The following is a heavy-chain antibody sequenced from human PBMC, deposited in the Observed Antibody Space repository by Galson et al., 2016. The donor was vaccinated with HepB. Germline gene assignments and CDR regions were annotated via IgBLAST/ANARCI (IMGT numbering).Heavy chain of an antibody. CDR1: GYTLSEVA. CDR3: GTVPGPYSSSMVTDY. D-gene: IGHD6-13*01. CDR2: FEPEDSKR. J-gene: IGHJ4*02. Sequence: SVKVSCKVSGYTLSEVAIHWVRQALGQGLEWMGGFEPEDSKRIYAQKFQGRVTMTEDTSIDTAYMELRSLTSQDTAMYFCGTVPGPYSSSMVTDYWGQGTLVTVSS. V-gene: IGHV1-24*01.